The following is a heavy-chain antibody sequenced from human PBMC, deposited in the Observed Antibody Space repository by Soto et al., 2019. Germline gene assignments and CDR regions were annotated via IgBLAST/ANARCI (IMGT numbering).Heavy chain of an antibody. D-gene: IGHD6-19*01. V-gene: IGHV3-23*01. CDR3: AKRPPVGWYYFDY. J-gene: IGHJ4*02. CDR2: ISGSGVNT. CDR1: GFTFSSYA. Sequence: EVQLLESGGGLVQPGGSLRLSCAASGFTFSSYAMSWVRQAPGKWLEWVSAISGSGVNTYYADSVKGRFTISRDNSKNTLYLQMNSLRAEDTAVYYWAKRPPVGWYYFDYWGQGTLVTVSS.